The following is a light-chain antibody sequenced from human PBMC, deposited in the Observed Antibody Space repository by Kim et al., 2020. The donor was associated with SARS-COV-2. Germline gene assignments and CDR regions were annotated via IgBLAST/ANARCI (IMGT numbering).Light chain of an antibody. CDR2: KDS. V-gene: IGLV3-27*01. J-gene: IGLJ3*02. CDR1: VLAKKY. CDR3: YSAADNKRV. Sequence: SYELTQPSSVSVSPGQTARITCSGDVLAKKYARWFQQKPGQAPVLVIYKDSERPSGISERFSGSSSGTTVTLTISGAQVEDEADYYCYSAADNKRVFGGGTQLTVL.